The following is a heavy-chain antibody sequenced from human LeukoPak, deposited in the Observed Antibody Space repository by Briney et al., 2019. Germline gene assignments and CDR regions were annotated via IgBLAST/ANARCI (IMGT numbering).Heavy chain of an antibody. CDR1: RGTFSSYA. CDR3: ARTLVVVPAADYYYMDV. D-gene: IGHD2-2*01. Sequence: ASVKVSCKASRGTFSSYAISWVRQAPGQGLEWMGGIIPIFGTANYAQKFQGRVTITADESTSTAYMELSSLRSEDTAVYYCARTLVVVPAADYYYMDVWGKGTTVTVSS. V-gene: IGHV1-69*01. J-gene: IGHJ6*03. CDR2: IIPIFGTA.